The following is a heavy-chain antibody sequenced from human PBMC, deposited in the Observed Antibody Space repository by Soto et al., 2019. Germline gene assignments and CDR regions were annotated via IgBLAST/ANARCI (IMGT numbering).Heavy chain of an antibody. J-gene: IGHJ4*02. Sequence: PGGSLRLSCAASGFSFSDSAMHWVRQASGKGLEWIARIRSEANSYLIAYDESVRGRFIISRDDSKNTAYLQMNDLNTEDTAIYYCGRGGDMGSNDYWGQGTPVTVSS. CDR3: GRGGDMGSNDY. D-gene: IGHD1-26*01. V-gene: IGHV3-73*01. CDR2: IRSEANSYLI. CDR1: GFSFSDSA.